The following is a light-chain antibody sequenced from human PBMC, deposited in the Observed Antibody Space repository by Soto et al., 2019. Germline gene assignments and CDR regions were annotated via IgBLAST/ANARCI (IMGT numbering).Light chain of an antibody. CDR2: DAS. CDR3: QKRSNGRWT. Sequence: EIVLTQSPSTLSSSPGERATLSCRASQSVSSYLAWYQQKPGKAPRLLIYDASNMPTGIPARFSGSGSGTDFTLTISSLEPEDFAVYYCQKRSNGRWTFGRGTKVEIK. J-gene: IGKJ1*01. CDR1: QSVSSY. V-gene: IGKV3-11*01.